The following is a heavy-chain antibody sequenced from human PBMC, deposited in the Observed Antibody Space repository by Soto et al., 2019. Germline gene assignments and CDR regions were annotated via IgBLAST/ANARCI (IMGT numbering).Heavy chain of an antibody. CDR3: ATAHLNRGAPFDY. CDR1: GYTLTELS. V-gene: IGHV1-24*01. Sequence: ASVKVSCXVSGYTLTELSMHWVRQAPGKGLEWMGGFDPEDGETIYAQKFQGRVTMTEDTSTDTAYMELSSLRSEDTAVYYCATAHLNRGAPFDYWGQGTLVTVSS. J-gene: IGHJ4*02. CDR2: FDPEDGET. D-gene: IGHD3-10*01.